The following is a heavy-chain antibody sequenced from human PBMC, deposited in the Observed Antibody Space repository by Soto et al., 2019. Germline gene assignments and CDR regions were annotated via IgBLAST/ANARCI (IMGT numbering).Heavy chain of an antibody. CDR1: GFTFSSYA. Sequence: GGSLRLSCAASGFTFSSYAMSWVRQAPGKGLEWVSAISGSGGSTYYADSVKGRFTISRDNSKNTLYLQMNSLRAEDTAVYYCAKGYCSGGSCYLVDYYYGMDVWGQGTTVTVSS. D-gene: IGHD2-15*01. V-gene: IGHV3-23*01. CDR3: AKGYCSGGSCYLVDYYYGMDV. CDR2: ISGSGGST. J-gene: IGHJ6*02.